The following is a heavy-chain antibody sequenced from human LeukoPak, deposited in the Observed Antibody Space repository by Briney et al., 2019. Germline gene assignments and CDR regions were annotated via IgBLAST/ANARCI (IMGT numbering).Heavy chain of an antibody. D-gene: IGHD3-3*01. CDR3: ARGLPAMYDYDFWSGPPDV. CDR1: GGSISSSSYY. J-gene: IGHJ6*04. Sequence: SETLSLTCTVSGGSISSSSYYWGWIRQPPGKGLEWIGSIYYSGSTYYNPSLKSRVTISVDTSKNQFSLKLSSVTAADTAVYYCARGLPAMYDYDFWSGPPDVWGKGTTVTVSS. CDR2: IYYSGST. V-gene: IGHV4-39*01.